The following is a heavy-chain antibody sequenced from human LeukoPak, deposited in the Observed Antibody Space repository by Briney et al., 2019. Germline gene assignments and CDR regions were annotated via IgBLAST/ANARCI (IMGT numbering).Heavy chain of an antibody. CDR1: GFSFGNYA. CDR2: ISGNGGAT. CDR3: VNDPQDTYGTNWFDS. D-gene: IGHD1-1*01. Sequence: GGSLRLSCVASGFSFGNYAMSWVRQAPGKGLQWVSQISGNGGATWYTDSARGRFTISRDNSKNTLYLQMSSLRAEDTAIYYCVNDPQDTYGTNWFDSWGQGTFLTVSS. V-gene: IGHV3-23*01. J-gene: IGHJ5*01.